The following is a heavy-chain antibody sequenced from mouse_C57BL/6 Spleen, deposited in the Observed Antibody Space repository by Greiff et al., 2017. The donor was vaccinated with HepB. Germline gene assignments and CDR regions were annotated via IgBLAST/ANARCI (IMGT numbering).Heavy chain of an antibody. CDR1: GFSLTSYA. CDR3: AREEWDGYYFDY. D-gene: IGHD4-1*01. J-gene: IGHJ2*01. CDR2: ISTGGGT. V-gene: IGHV2-9-1*01. Sequence: QVQLKQPGPGLVAPSPSLSITCTVSGFSLTSYAISWVNQPPGKGLEWLGVISTGGGTNYNSDLNSRLTISKDNSKSQVFLKMNSLQTDDTAMYYCAREEWDGYYFDYWGQGTTLTVSS.